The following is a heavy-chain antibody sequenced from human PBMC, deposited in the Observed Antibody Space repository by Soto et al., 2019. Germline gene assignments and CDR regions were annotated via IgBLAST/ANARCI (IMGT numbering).Heavy chain of an antibody. D-gene: IGHD6-19*01. V-gene: IGHV3-33*05. Sequence: PGGSLRLSCAASGFTFSSYGMHWVRQAPGKGLEWVAVISYDGSNKYYADSVKGRFTISRDNSKNTLYLQMNSLRAEDTALYYCAKEKIASTVADFFDYWGQGTLVTVSS. CDR2: ISYDGSNK. J-gene: IGHJ4*02. CDR1: GFTFSSYG. CDR3: AKEKIASTVADFFDY.